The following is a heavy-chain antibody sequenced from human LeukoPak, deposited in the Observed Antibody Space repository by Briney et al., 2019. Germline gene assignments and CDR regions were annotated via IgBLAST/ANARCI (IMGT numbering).Heavy chain of an antibody. CDR1: GFTFSSYA. D-gene: IGHD3-9*01. Sequence: GGSLRLSCAASGFTFSSYAMSWVRQAPGKGLEWVSAISGSGGSTYYADSVKGRFTISRDNSKNTLYLQMNSLRAEDAAVYYCAKLYDILTNFDYWGQGTLVTVSS. CDR3: AKLYDILTNFDY. J-gene: IGHJ4*02. V-gene: IGHV3-23*01. CDR2: ISGSGGST.